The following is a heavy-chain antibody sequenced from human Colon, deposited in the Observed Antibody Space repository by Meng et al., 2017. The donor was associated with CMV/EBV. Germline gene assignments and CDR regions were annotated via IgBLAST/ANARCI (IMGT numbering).Heavy chain of an antibody. V-gene: IGHV1-69*05. CDR1: GGTFSSYA. J-gene: IGHJ6*02. CDR2: IIPIFGTA. CDR3: ARTVVPAETGDYYYYGMDV. D-gene: IGHD2-2*01. Sequence: SVKVSCKDSGGTFSSYAISWVRQAPGQGLEWMGGIIPIFGTANYAQKFQGRVTITTDESTSTAYMELSSLRSEDTAVYYCARTVVPAETGDYYYYGMDVWGQGTTVTVSS.